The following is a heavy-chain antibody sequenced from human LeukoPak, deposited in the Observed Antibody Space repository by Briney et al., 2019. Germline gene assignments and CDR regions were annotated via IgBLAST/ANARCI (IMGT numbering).Heavy chain of an antibody. V-gene: IGHV3-11*01. CDR1: GFTFSDYY. J-gene: IGHJ3*02. Sequence: GGSLRLSCAASGFTFSDYYMSWIRQAPGKGVEGGSYISSSGSTIYYADSVKGRFTISRDNPNNSLYLQMNSLIAEDTAVYYCARARLGYCSSTSCYLDAFYIWGQGTMVTVSS. CDR2: ISSSGSTI. D-gene: IGHD2-2*01. CDR3: ARARLGYCSSTSCYLDAFYI.